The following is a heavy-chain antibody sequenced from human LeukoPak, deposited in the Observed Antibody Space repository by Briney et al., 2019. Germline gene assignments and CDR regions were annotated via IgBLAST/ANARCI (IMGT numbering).Heavy chain of an antibody. CDR3: AYNRDFALDN. Sequence: PSETLSLTCAVSGVPIASHSWWSWVRQPPGKGLEWIGEIYHTGGANYKPSLKSRVTMSVDTSNNHFSLKLTPVTAADTAVYFCAYNRDFALDNWGQGTLVTVSS. D-gene: IGHD1-14*01. V-gene: IGHV4/OR15-8*01. J-gene: IGHJ4*02. CDR2: IYHTGGA. CDR1: GVPIASHSW.